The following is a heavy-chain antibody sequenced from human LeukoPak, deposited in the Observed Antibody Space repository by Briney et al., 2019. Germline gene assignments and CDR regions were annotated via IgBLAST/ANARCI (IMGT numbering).Heavy chain of an antibody. D-gene: IGHD2-2*01. Sequence: TGRSLRLSCAASGFTFSSYGMHWVRQAPGKGLEWVAVISYDGSNKYYADSVKGRFTISRDNSKNTLYLQMNSLRAEDTAVYYCAKEGYQLLRGYFQHWGQGTLVTVSS. CDR1: GFTFSSYG. J-gene: IGHJ1*01. CDR3: AKEGYQLLRGYFQH. CDR2: ISYDGSNK. V-gene: IGHV3-30*18.